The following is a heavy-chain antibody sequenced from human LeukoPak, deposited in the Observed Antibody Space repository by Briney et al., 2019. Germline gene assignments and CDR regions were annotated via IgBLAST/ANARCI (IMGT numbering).Heavy chain of an antibody. V-gene: IGHV4-39*01. J-gene: IGHJ5*02. Sequence: SETLSLTCTVSGGSISSNNYYWGWIRQPPGKGLEWIGSIYYSGSTYYNPSLKSRVTISVDTSKNQFSLKLSSVTAADTAVYYCARHSITGWFDPWGQGTLVTVSS. CDR2: IYYSGST. D-gene: IGHD5-24*01. CDR3: ARHSITGWFDP. CDR1: GGSISSNNYY.